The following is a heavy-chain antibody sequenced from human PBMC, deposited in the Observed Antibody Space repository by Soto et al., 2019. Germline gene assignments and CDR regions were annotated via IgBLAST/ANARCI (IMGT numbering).Heavy chain of an antibody. D-gene: IGHD2-2*01. J-gene: IGHJ6*03. CDR2: INPNSGDT. CDR3: ARGRASGYCSSTNCRYYYYMDV. Sequence: ASVKVSCKASGYTFTGYYMHWVRQAPGQGLEWMGWINPNSGDTNYAQKFQGWVTMTRDTSISTAYMELSRLRSDDTAVYYCARGRASGYCSSTNCRYYYYMDVWGKGTTVTVSS. V-gene: IGHV1-2*04. CDR1: GYTFTGYY.